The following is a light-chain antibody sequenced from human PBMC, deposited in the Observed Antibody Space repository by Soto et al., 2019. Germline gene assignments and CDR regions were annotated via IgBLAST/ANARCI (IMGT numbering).Light chain of an antibody. V-gene: IGKV3-20*01. Sequence: EIVLTQSPGTLSLSPGERATLSCRASQSLSSYLAWYQQKPGQAPRLLIYGASSRATGIPDRFSGSGSGTDFTLTISRLEPEDFAVYYCRQYGSSPSYTFGQGTKLPIK. CDR3: RQYGSSPSYT. CDR1: QSLSSY. CDR2: GAS. J-gene: IGKJ2*01.